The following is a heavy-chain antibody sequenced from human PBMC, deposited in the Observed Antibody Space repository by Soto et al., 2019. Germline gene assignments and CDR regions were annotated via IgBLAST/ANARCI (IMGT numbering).Heavy chain of an antibody. J-gene: IGHJ6*02. CDR1: GFTFGDYA. V-gene: IGHV3-49*04. CDR2: IRSKAYGGTT. CDR3: TRDHWSYGELRLGYYGMDV. D-gene: IGHD4-17*01. Sequence: GGSLRLSCTASGFTFGDYAMSWVRQAPGKGLEWVGFIRSKAYGGTTEYAASVKGRFTISRDDSKSIAYLQMNSLKTEDTAVYYCTRDHWSYGELRLGYYGMDVWGQGTSVNVSS.